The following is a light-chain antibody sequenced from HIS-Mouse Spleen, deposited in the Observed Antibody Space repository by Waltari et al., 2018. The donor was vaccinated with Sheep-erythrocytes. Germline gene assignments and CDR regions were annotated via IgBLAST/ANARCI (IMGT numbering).Light chain of an antibody. CDR3: NSRDSSTAVV. J-gene: IGLJ2*01. CDR2: GKN. Sequence: SSELTQDPAVSVALGQTVRITCQGDSLRSYYASWYQQKPGQAPVLVIYGKNNRPSGIPDRFSGSSSGNTASLTITGAQAEDEADYYCNSRDSSTAVVFGGGTK. V-gene: IGLV3-19*01. CDR1: SLRSYY.